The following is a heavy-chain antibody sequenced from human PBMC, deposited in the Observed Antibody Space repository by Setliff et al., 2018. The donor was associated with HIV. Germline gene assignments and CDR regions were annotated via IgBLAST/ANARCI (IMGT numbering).Heavy chain of an antibody. J-gene: IGHJ6*03. CDR3: ARNRGRWELLRDYYYYYMDV. CDR1: GFTFSSYA. V-gene: IGHV3-23*01. CDR2: ISGSGGST. D-gene: IGHD3-10*01. Sequence: PGGSLRLSCAASGFTFSSYAMSWVRQAPGKGLEWVSAISGSGGSTYYADSVKGRFTISRDNAKNSLYLQMDSLRAEDTAVYYCARNRGRWELLRDYYYYYMDVRGEGTTVTV.